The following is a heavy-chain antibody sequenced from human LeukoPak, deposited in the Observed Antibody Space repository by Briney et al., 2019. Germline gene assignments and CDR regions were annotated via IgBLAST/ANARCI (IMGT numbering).Heavy chain of an antibody. CDR2: IYHSWST. CDR1: GYSISRGYY. CDR3: ARTDWGRQLGPPDN. Sequence: SETLSLTCTVSGYSISRGYYWGWIRQPPGKRVEWIGAIYHSWSTYYNPSLKSRVTISVDPSKNQFSLKLTSVTAADTAVYFCARTDWGRQLGPPDNWGQGTLVTVSS. J-gene: IGHJ4*02. D-gene: IGHD6-13*01. V-gene: IGHV4-38-2*02.